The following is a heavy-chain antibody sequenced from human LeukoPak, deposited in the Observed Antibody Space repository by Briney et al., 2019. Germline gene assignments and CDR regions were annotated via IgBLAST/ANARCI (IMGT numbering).Heavy chain of an antibody. V-gene: IGHV3-30-3*01. CDR2: ISYDGSNK. D-gene: IGHD6-6*01. CDR3: ARDRAARLFDY. CDR1: GFTFSSYA. Sequence: PGGSLRLSCAASGFTFSSYAMHWVRQAPGKGLEWVAVISYDGSNKYYADSVKGRFTISRDNSKNTLYLQMNSLRAEDTAVYYCARDRAARLFDYWGQGTLVTVSS. J-gene: IGHJ4*02.